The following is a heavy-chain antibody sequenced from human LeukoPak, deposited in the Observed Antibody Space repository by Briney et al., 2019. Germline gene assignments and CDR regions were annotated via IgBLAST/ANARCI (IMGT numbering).Heavy chain of an antibody. CDR3: ARDSPPYYYGSGSYYQSLGYYYMDV. V-gene: IGHV7-4-1*02. J-gene: IGHJ6*03. CDR2: INTNTGNP. CDR1: GYTFTSYA. D-gene: IGHD3-10*01. Sequence: VASVKVSCKASGYTFTSYAMNWVRQAPGQGLEWMGWINTNTGNPTYAQGFTGRFVFSLDTSVSTAYLQISSLKAENTAVYYCARDSPPYYYGSGSYYQSLGYYYMDVWGKGTTVTVSS.